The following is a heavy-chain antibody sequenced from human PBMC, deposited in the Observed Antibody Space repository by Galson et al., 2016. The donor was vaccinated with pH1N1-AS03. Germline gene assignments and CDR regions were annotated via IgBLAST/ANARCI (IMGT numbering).Heavy chain of an antibody. J-gene: IGHJ4*02. CDR3: ARDGPPQGISVAGSFDF. CDR2: ISTSSSST. D-gene: IGHD6-19*01. CDR1: GFPFSGYS. Sequence: SLRLSCAASGFPFSGYSMNWVRQAPGKGLEWVSFISTSSSSTYYADSVKGRFTISRDNAQNLLYLQMNSLRDEDTAVYYCARDGPPQGISVAGSFDFWGQGTLVTVSS. V-gene: IGHV3-21*01.